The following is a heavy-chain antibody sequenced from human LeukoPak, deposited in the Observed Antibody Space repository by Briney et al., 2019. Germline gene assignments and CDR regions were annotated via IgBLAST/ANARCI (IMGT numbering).Heavy chain of an antibody. CDR3: ARLGPNYDFWSGYPRYYYYGMDV. J-gene: IGHJ6*02. Sequence: ASVKVSCKASGYTFTSYDINWVRQATGQGLEWMGWMNPNSGNTGYAQKFQGRVTMTRNTSISTAYMELSSLRSEDTAVYYRARLGPNYDFWSGYPRYYYYGMDVWGQGTTVTVSS. CDR2: MNPNSGNT. CDR1: GYTFTSYD. V-gene: IGHV1-8*01. D-gene: IGHD3-3*01.